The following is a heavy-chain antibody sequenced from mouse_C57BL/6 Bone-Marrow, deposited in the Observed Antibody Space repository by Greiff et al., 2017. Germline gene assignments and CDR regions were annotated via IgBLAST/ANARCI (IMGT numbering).Heavy chain of an antibody. J-gene: IGHJ3*01. V-gene: IGHV1-19*01. Sequence: VQLQQSGPELVKPGASVKMSCKASGYTFTDYYMNWVKQSHGKSLEWIGVINPYNGGTSYNQKFKGKATLTVDKSSSTAYMELNSLTSEDSAVYYCARWGSNYGFAYWGQGTLVTVSA. CDR1: GYTFTDYY. CDR3: ARWGSNYGFAY. D-gene: IGHD2-5*01. CDR2: INPYNGGT.